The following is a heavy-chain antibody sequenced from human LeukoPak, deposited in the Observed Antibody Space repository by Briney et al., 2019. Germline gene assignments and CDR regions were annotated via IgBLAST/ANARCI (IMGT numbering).Heavy chain of an antibody. CDR1: GFTFSSYA. V-gene: IGHV3-30*02. Sequence: GGSLRLSCAASGFTFSSYAMHWVRQAPDKGLEWVAFIRYGGSRKYYADSVKGRFTISRDNSKNTLYLQMNSLRAEDTAVYYCARDEAGTSNFDYWGQGTLVTVSS. CDR2: IRYGGSRK. CDR3: ARDEAGTSNFDY. J-gene: IGHJ4*02.